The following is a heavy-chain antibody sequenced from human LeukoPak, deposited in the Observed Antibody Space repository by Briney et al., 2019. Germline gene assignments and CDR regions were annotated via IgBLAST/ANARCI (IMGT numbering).Heavy chain of an antibody. Sequence: PSETLSLTCTVSGYSISSGYYWGWIRQPPGKGLEWIGSIYHSGSTYYSPSLKSRVTISLDTSRNQFSLKLNSVTAADTAVYYCAIRSGTYYFDYWGQGTLVTVSS. CDR1: GYSISSGYY. V-gene: IGHV4-38-2*02. D-gene: IGHD1-26*01. J-gene: IGHJ4*02. CDR3: AIRSGTYYFDY. CDR2: IYHSGST.